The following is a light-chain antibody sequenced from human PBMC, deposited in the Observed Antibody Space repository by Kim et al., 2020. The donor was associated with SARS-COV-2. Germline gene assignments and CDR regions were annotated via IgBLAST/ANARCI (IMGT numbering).Light chain of an antibody. CDR1: QDISTY. CDR3: LQLNSYPHT. Sequence: SASVGDRVTITCRASQDISTYLAWYQHKPANAPKLLIYAASTLQSGVPSRFSGSGYGTEFTLTISSLQPEDFTTYYCLQLNSYPHTFGQGTKLEI. CDR2: AAS. V-gene: IGKV1-9*01. J-gene: IGKJ2*01.